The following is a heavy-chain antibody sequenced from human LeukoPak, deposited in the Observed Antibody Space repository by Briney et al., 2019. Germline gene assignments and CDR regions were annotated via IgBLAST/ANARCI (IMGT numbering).Heavy chain of an antibody. CDR1: GGSFSGYY. V-gene: IGHV4-34*01. CDR2: IHHSGST. Sequence: SETLSLTCAVYGGSFSGYYWSWIRQPPGKGLECIGEIHHSGSTNYNPSLKSRVTLSVDTSKNQFSLKLSSVTAADTAVYYCARRVLWFGEDGYYYYMDVWGKGTTVTISS. CDR3: ARRVLWFGEDGYYYYMDV. J-gene: IGHJ6*03. D-gene: IGHD3-10*01.